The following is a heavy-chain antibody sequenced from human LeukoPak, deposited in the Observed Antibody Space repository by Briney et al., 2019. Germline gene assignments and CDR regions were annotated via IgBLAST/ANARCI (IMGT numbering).Heavy chain of an antibody. J-gene: IGHJ4*02. CDR1: GYSISSGYF. CDR3: ACSRDLYSPLDY. D-gene: IGHD5-24*01. V-gene: IGHV4-38-2*01. CDR2: TYHSGTT. Sequence: SEALSLTCAVSGYSISSGYFWGWIRQPPGEGVQWIGSTYHSGTTYYNPSLKSRITISVDTSKNQFSLKLSSVTAADTALYYCACSRDLYSPLDYWGQGTLVTVSS.